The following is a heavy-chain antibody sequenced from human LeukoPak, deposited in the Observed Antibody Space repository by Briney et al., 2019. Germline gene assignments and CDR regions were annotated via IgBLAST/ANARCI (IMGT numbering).Heavy chain of an antibody. V-gene: IGHV1-69*13. D-gene: IGHD2-15*01. CDR3: ARGLIVVVVAATLDGMDV. J-gene: IGHJ6*02. CDR1: GGTFSSYA. Sequence: SVKVSCKASGGTFSSYAISWVRQAPGQGLEWMGGIIPIFGTANYAQKFQGRVTITADESTSTAYMELSSLRSEDTAVYYCARGLIVVVVAATLDGMDVWGQGTTVTVSS. CDR2: IIPIFGTA.